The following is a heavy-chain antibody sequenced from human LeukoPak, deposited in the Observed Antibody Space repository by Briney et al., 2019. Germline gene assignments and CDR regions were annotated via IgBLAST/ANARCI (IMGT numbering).Heavy chain of an antibody. Sequence: GGSLRLSCAASGFTFSSYAMSWVRQAPGKGLEWVSAISGSGGSTYYADSVKGRFTISRDNSKNTLYLQMNSLRAEDTAVYYCARDTGYSSSWYEKDWGQGTLVTVSS. D-gene: IGHD6-13*01. CDR1: GFTFSSYA. J-gene: IGHJ4*02. V-gene: IGHV3-23*01. CDR2: ISGSGGST. CDR3: ARDTGYSSSWYEKD.